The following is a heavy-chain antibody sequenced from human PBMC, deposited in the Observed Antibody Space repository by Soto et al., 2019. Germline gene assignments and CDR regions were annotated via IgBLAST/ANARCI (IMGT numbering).Heavy chain of an antibody. CDR1: GYTFTSYG. CDR3: ARSRHCGGDCYSGLGY. D-gene: IGHD2-21*02. V-gene: IGHV1-18*01. J-gene: IGHJ4*02. CDR2: ISAYNGNT. Sequence: ASVKVSCKASGYTFTSYGISWVRQAPGQGLGWMGWISAYNGNTNYAQKLQGRVTMTTDTSTSTAYMELRSLRSDDTAVYYCARSRHCGGDCYSGLGYWGQGTLVTVSS.